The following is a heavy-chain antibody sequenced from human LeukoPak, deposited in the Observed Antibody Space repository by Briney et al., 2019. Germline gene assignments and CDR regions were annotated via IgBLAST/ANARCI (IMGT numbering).Heavy chain of an antibody. J-gene: IGHJ4*02. CDR2: IYYSGST. CDR1: GGSLSSGDYY. D-gene: IGHD3-22*01. CDR3: ARARGGYYYDSSGSRAFDY. V-gene: IGHV4-30-4*08. Sequence: SQTLSLTCTVSGGSLSSGDYYWRWLRQPPGTGLEWIGYIYYSGSTYYNPSLKSRVTISVDKSKNQFSLKLSSVTAADTAVYYCARARGGYYYDSSGSRAFDYWGQGTLVTVSS.